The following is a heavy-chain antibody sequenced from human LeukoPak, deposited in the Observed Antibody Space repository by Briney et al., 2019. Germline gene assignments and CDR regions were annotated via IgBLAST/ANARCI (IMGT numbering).Heavy chain of an antibody. CDR1: GYTFTSYG. V-gene: IGHV1-69*04. CDR2: IIPILGIA. CDR3: ARQDCSSTSCYPPGWFDP. Sequence: SVKVSCKASGYTFTSYGISWVRQAPGQGLEWMGRIIPILGIANYAQKFQGRVTIAADKSTSTAYMELSSLRSEDTAVYYCARQDCSSTSCYPPGWFDPWGQGTLVTVSS. D-gene: IGHD2-2*01. J-gene: IGHJ5*02.